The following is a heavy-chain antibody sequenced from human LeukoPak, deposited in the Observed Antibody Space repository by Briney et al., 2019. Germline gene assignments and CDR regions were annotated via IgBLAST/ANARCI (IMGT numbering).Heavy chain of an antibody. CDR1: GFTFSSYG. V-gene: IGHV3-30*02. J-gene: IGHJ3*02. CDR2: IWYDGSNK. Sequence: PGGSLRLSCAASGFTFSSYGMHWVRQAPGKGLEWVAVIWYDGSNKYYADSVKGRFTISRDNSKNTLYLQMSSLRPEDTAVYYCVKALTDDAFDIWGQGTMVTVSS. CDR3: VKALTDDAFDI.